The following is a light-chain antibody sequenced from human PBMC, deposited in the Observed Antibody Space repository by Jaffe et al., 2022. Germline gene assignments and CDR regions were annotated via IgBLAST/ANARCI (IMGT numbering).Light chain of an antibody. J-gene: IGKJ2*01. V-gene: IGKV3-20*01. Sequence: EIVLTQSPGTLSLSPGERATLSCRASQSVTSNYLAWYQHRPGQAPRLLIYGALIRATGIPARFSGSGSGTDFTLTISRLEPEDFAVYYCQHYVTSPPSTFGQGTKLEIK. CDR1: QSVTSNY. CDR3: QHYVTSPPST. CDR2: GAL.